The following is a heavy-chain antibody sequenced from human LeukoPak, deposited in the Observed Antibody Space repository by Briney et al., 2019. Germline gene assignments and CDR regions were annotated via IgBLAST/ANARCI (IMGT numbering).Heavy chain of an antibody. D-gene: IGHD5-24*01. J-gene: IGHJ4*02. CDR1: GYTFTSNY. CDR3: ARKIGGYNAGDFDY. V-gene: IGHV1-46*01. CDR2: ISPSGGST. Sequence: ASVKVSCKAFGYTFTSNYMHWVRQAPGQGPEWMGVISPSGGSTTYAQKFQGRVTMTTDTSTSTAYMELRSLRSDDTAVYYCARKIGGYNAGDFDYWGQGTLVTVSS.